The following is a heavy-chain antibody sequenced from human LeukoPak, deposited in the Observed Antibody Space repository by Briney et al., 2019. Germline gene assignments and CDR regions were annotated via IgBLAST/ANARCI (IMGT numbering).Heavy chain of an antibody. D-gene: IGHD2-15*01. V-gene: IGHV4-39*01. J-gene: IGHJ4*02. CDR1: GGSISSSSYY. CDR2: IYYSGST. CDR3: ASSSASYLVDY. Sequence: PSETLSLTCTVSGGSISSSSYYWGWIRQPPGKGLEWIGNIYYSGSTYYNPSLKSRVTISVDTSKNQFSLKLNSVTAADTAVYYCASSSASYLVDYWGQGTLDTVSS.